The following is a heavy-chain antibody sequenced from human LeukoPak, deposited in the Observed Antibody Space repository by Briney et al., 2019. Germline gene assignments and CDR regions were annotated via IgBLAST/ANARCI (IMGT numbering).Heavy chain of an antibody. CDR1: GFTFSTYE. Sequence: GGSLRLSCSASGFTFSTYEMNWVRQAPGKGLEWVSYIGIRSRTIYYADSVKGRFTISRDNAKNSLYLQMNSLRAEDTAIYYCVRDKYNSGEWFDSWGQGTLVTVSS. J-gene: IGHJ5*01. V-gene: IGHV3-48*03. CDR2: IGIRSRTI. CDR3: VRDKYNSGEWFDS. D-gene: IGHD5-12*01.